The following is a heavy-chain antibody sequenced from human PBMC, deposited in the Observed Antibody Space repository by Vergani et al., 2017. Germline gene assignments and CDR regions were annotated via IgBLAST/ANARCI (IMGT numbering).Heavy chain of an antibody. CDR2: IYYSGLT. Sequence: QVQLQESGPGLVKPSETLFLTCTVSADSISSGSYYWGWIRQPPGKSLEWIGSIYYSGLTYYNPSLKSRVAISVDTSKNQFSLKVTSVPAADTAVYFCARQRPGSGWSPGDFDDWGQGILVTVSS. J-gene: IGHJ4*02. CDR1: ADSISSGSYY. CDR3: ARQRPGSGWSPGDFDD. D-gene: IGHD6-19*01. V-gene: IGHV4-39*01.